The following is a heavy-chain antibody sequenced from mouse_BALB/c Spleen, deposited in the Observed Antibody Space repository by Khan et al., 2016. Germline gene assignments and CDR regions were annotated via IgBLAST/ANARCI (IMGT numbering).Heavy chain of an antibody. CDR3: ARDTDLRGYAMDY. J-gene: IGHJ4*01. V-gene: IGHV2-9*02. Sequence: QVQLKQSGPGLVAPSQSLSITCTVSGFSLTSYGVHWVRQPPGKGLEWLGVIWAGGSTNYNSALMSRLSISKDNSKSQVFLKMNSLQTDDTAMYXSARDTDLRGYAMDYWGQGTSVTVSS. CDR1: GFSLTSYG. CDR2: IWAGGST.